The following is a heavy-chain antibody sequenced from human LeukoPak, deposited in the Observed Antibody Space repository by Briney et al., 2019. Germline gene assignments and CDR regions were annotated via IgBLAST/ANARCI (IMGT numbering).Heavy chain of an antibody. Sequence: GGSLRLSCAASGLTFRTYAMSWVRQAPGKGLEWVSSISRSSAYIYYADSVKGRFTISRDNAKNSLYLQMNSLRAEDTAVYYCASFPPYMVRTDAFDIWGQGTMVTVSS. CDR2: ISRSSAYI. V-gene: IGHV3-21*01. CDR1: GLTFRTYA. CDR3: ASFPPYMVRTDAFDI. J-gene: IGHJ3*02. D-gene: IGHD3-10*01.